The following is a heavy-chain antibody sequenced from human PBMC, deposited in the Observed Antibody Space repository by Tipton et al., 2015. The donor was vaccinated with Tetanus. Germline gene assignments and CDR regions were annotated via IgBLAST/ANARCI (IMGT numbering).Heavy chain of an antibody. V-gene: IGHV1-2*02. CDR3: ATERDYAGS. J-gene: IGHJ4*02. D-gene: IGHD4-17*01. CDR2: INPTTGDT. CDR1: GYNFIGFY. Sequence: QLVQSGAAVKKPGASVKVSCKASGYNFIGFYMHWVRQARGQGFEYMGWINPTTGDTFYAQQFRGRVTLTRDTSINTASMELSGLTFDDTALYFCATERDYAGSWGRGTLVLVSS.